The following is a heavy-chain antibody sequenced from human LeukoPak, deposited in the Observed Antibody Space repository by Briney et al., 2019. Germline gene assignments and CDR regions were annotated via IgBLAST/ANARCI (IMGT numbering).Heavy chain of an antibody. J-gene: IGHJ5*02. CDR3: ATAKYQLPGGEFDP. Sequence: PGGSLRLSCAASGFTFSSYAMSWVRQAPGKGLEWVSAISGSGGSTYYADSVKGRFTISRDNSKNTLYLRMNSLRAEDTAVYYCATAKYQLPGGEFDPWGQGTLVTVSS. CDR2: ISGSGGST. D-gene: IGHD2-2*01. V-gene: IGHV3-23*01. CDR1: GFTFSSYA.